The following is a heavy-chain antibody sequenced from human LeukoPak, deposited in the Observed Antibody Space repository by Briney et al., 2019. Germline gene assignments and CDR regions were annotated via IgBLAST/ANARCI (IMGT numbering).Heavy chain of an antibody. Sequence: ASVKVSCKASGGTFSSYAISWVRQAPGQGLEWMGGIIPIFGTANYAQKFQGRATITTDESTSTAYMELSSLRSEDTAAYYCARWDKCSGGSCYSGGYWGQGTLVTVSS. CDR2: IIPIFGTA. V-gene: IGHV1-69*05. CDR1: GGTFSSYA. J-gene: IGHJ4*02. D-gene: IGHD2-15*01. CDR3: ARWDKCSGGSCYSGGY.